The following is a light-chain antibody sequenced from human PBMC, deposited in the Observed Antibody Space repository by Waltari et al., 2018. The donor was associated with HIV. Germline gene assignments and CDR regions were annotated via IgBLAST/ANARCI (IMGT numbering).Light chain of an antibody. V-gene: IGLV1-40*01. Sequence: QSVLTQPHSVSGAPGQRVTISCTGSSSNIGACYDVHWYQQLPGTAPKLLIYGNSNRPSGVPDRFSGSKSGTSASLSITGLQAEDEADYYCQSYDSSLSGYVFGTGTKVTVL. CDR2: GNS. J-gene: IGLJ1*01. CDR1: SSNIGACYD. CDR3: QSYDSSLSGYV.